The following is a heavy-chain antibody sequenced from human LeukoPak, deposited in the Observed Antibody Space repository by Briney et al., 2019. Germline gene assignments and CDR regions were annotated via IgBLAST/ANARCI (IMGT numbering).Heavy chain of an antibody. CDR3: ARMDYSYYYMDV. CDR1: GGTSDYYA. CDR2: IIPIFGVT. Sequence: SVKVSCKTSGGTSDYYAISWVRQRAGQGLEWLGRIIPIFGVTNYAQMFQGRVSITAANSTSTVYMEVTALRSEDTALYYCARMDYSYYYMDVWGKGTSVTVSS. J-gene: IGHJ6*03. V-gene: IGHV1-69*04. D-gene: IGHD5-24*01.